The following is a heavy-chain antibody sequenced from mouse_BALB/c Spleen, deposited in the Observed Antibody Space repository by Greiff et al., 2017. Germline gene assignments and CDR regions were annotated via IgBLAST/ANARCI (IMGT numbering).Heavy chain of an antibody. CDR3: ARSGDYVLYAMDY. Sequence: VQLQQSGAELVKPGASVKLSCTASGFNIKDTYMHWVKQRPGQGLEWIGRIDPANGNTKYDPKFQGKATITADTSSSTAYLQLSSLTSEDTAVYYCARSGDYVLYAMDYWGQGTSVTVSS. J-gene: IGHJ4*01. CDR1: GFNIKDTY. V-gene: IGHV14-3*02. CDR2: IDPANGNT. D-gene: IGHD2-4*01.